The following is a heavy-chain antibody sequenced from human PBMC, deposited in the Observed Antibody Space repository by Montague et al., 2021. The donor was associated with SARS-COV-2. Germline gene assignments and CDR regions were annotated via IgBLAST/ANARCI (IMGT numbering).Heavy chain of an antibody. D-gene: IGHD4-23*01. CDR3: ARGGGWKRHFDY. J-gene: IGHJ4*02. CDR2: IYYTGST. Sequence: SETLSLTCNVSGGSINNYYWSWIRQSPGRGLEWIGYIYYTGSTTRNPSLDSRVTISLDTSRDLVSLEVRSVTAADTAVYYCARGGGWKRHFDYWGQGTLVAVSA. V-gene: IGHV4-59*01. CDR1: GGSINNYY.